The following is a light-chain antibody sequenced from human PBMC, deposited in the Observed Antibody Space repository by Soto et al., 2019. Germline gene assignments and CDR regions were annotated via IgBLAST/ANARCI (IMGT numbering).Light chain of an antibody. CDR3: MQAIQTPA. J-gene: IGKJ1*01. CDR1: QSLLHTNGYNY. Sequence: DIVMTQSPLSLPVTPGEPASISCRSSQSLLHTNGYNYLDWYLQKPGQSPRLLIYMGSNRASGVPDRFSGSGSGTDFTLKISRVEAEDVGIYYCMQAIQTPAFGQGTKV. V-gene: IGKV2-28*01. CDR2: MGS.